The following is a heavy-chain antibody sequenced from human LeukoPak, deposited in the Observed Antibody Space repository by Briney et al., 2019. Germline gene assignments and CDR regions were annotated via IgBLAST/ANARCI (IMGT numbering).Heavy chain of an antibody. D-gene: IGHD6-13*01. V-gene: IGHV4-34*01. Sequence: PSETLSLTCAVYGESFSGYYWSWIRQPPGKWLEWIGEINHSGSTNYNPSLKSRVTISVDTSKNQFSLKLSSVTAADTAVYYCARRGYESSLAAAAGSNFDYWGQGTLVTVSS. CDR2: INHSGST. CDR1: GESFSGYY. CDR3: ARRGYESSLAAAAGSNFDY. J-gene: IGHJ4*02.